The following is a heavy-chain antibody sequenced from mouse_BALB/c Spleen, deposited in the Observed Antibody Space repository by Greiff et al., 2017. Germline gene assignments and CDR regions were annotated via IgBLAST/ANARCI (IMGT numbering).Heavy chain of an antibody. Sequence: EVKVVESGGGLVQPGGSRKLSCAASGFTFSSFGMHWVRQAPEKGLEWVAYISSGSSTIYYADTVKGRFTISRDNPKNTLFLQMTSLRSEDTAMYYCARLDSSGYAWFAYWGQGTLVTVAA. CDR2: ISSGSSTI. J-gene: IGHJ3*01. CDR3: ARLDSSGYAWFAY. V-gene: IGHV5-17*02. CDR1: GFTFSSFG. D-gene: IGHD3-2*01.